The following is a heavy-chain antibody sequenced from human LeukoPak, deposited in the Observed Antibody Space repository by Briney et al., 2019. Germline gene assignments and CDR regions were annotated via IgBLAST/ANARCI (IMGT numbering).Heavy chain of an antibody. J-gene: IGHJ4*02. D-gene: IGHD6-19*01. Sequence: GGSLRLSCAASGFTFSSYWMSWVRQAPGKGLEWVANIKQDGSEKYYVASVKGRFTISRDNAKNSLYLQMNSLRAEDTAVYYCASGPADFDYWGQGTLVTVSP. CDR2: IKQDGSEK. V-gene: IGHV3-7*01. CDR3: ASGPADFDY. CDR1: GFTFSSYW.